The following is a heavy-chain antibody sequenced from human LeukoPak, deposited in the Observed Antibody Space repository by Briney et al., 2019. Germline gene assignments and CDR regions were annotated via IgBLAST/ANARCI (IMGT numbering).Heavy chain of an antibody. CDR3: ARQRDSSSPPRRAFDI. D-gene: IGHD6-6*01. V-gene: IGHV4-59*01. Sequence: SETLSLTCTVSGGSISSYYWSWIRQPPGTGLEYLGYFYYSGSTNYNPSLKSRVAVSVDASKNQFSLKLSSVTAADTAVYYCARQRDSSSPPRRAFDIWGQGTMVTVSS. J-gene: IGHJ3*02. CDR1: GGSISSYY. CDR2: FYYSGST.